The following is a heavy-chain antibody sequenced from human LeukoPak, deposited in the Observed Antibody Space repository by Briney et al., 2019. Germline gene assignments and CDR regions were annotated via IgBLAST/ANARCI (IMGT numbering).Heavy chain of an antibody. D-gene: IGHD3-10*01. CDR2: IYYSGNT. CDR1: GGSISSYY. CDR3: AGDTYGNDY. J-gene: IGHJ4*02. V-gene: IGHV4-59*01. Sequence: NASETLSLTCTVSGGSISSYYWNWIRQPPGKGLEWIGYIYYSGNTNNNPSLKSRVTISIDTSKNQFSLKLSSVTAADTAVYYCAGDTYGNDYWGQGTLVTVSS.